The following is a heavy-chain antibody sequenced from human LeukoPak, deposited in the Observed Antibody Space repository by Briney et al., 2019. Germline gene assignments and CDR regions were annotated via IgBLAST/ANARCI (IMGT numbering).Heavy chain of an antibody. J-gene: IGHJ4*02. V-gene: IGHV1-69*13. D-gene: IGHD2-8*01. CDR3: ARDSPFVLMVYAQYYFDY. CDR2: IIPIFGTA. Sequence: SVKVSCKASGGTFSSYAISWVRQAPGQGLEWMGGIIPIFGTANYAQKFQGRVTITADESTSTAYMELRSLRSDDTAVYYCARDSPFVLMVYAQYYFDYWGQGTLVTVSS. CDR1: GGTFSSYA.